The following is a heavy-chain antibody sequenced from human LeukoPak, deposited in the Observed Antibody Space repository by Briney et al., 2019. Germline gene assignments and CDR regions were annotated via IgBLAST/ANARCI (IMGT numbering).Heavy chain of an antibody. CDR1: GFTFSSYG. Sequence: GGSLRLSCAASGFTFSSYGMHWVRQAPGKGLEWVAFIRYDGSNKYYADSVKGRFTISRDNSKNTLYLQMNSLRAEDTAVYYCAKDRDDILTGYYNRDAFDIWGQGTMVTVSS. V-gene: IGHV3-30*02. CDR2: IRYDGSNK. CDR3: AKDRDDILTGYYNRDAFDI. J-gene: IGHJ3*02. D-gene: IGHD3-9*01.